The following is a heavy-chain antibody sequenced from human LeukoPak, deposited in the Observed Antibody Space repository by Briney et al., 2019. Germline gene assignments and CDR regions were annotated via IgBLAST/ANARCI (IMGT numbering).Heavy chain of an antibody. D-gene: IGHD4-17*01. Sequence: PSQTLSLTCTVSGGSISSGSYYRSWIRQPAGKGLEWIGRMYTSGSTNYNPSLKSRVTTSVDTSKNQFSLKLSSVTAADTAVYYCARSRGGYGDYGSWFDPWGQGILVSVSS. J-gene: IGHJ5*02. CDR2: MYTSGST. CDR1: GGSISSGSYY. CDR3: ARSRGGYGDYGSWFDP. V-gene: IGHV4-61*02.